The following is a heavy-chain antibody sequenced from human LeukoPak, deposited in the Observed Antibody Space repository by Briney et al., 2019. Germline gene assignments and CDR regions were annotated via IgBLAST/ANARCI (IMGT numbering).Heavy chain of an antibody. J-gene: IGHJ4*02. CDR3: AKDKEQLENYFDY. CDR2: ISGSGGST. D-gene: IGHD6-6*01. Sequence: ETLSLTCTVSGGSISSSSYYWGWIRQPPGKGLEWVSAISGSGGSTYYADSVKGRFTISRDNSKNTLYLQMNSLRAEDTAVYYCAKDKEQLENYFDYWGQGTLVTVSS. CDR1: GGSISSSSYY. V-gene: IGHV3-23*01.